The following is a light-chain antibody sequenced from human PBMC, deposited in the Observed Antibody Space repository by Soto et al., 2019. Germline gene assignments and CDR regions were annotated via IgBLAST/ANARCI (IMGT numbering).Light chain of an antibody. Sequence: QSALAQPPSASGSPGQSVTISCTGTSRDIGAYNYVSWYQRHPGKVPKLIIYEVTKRPSGVPDRFSASKSGNTASLTVSVLQAEDEADYYCSSHGGANNFYVFGTGTKVTVL. CDR3: SSHGGANNFYV. V-gene: IGLV2-8*01. J-gene: IGLJ1*01. CDR1: SRDIGAYNY. CDR2: EVT.